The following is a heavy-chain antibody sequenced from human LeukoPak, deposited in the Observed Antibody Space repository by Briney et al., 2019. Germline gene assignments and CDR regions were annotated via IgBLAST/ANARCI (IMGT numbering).Heavy chain of an antibody. CDR2: IYYSGIN. J-gene: IGHJ4*02. D-gene: IGHD6-6*01. CDR1: GGSISSSNW. CDR3: LRSVNSSSTESYYFDY. V-gene: IGHV4-4*02. Sequence: PSETLSLTCAVSGGSISSSNWWSWVRQPPGKGLQWIGSIYYSGINSYNPSLKSRVTISVDTSKNQFSLKLSSVTAADTAVYYCLRSVNSSSTESYYFDYWGQGTLVTVSS.